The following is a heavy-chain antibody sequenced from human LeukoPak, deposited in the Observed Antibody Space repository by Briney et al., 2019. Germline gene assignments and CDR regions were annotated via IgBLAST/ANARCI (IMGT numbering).Heavy chain of an antibody. CDR2: ISYDGSNK. Sequence: PGGSLRLSCAASGFTFNSYNMHWVRQAPGKGLEWVAVISYDGSNKYHADSVKGRFTISRDNSKSTLYLQMNSLRPEDTAVYYCARGSNFDYWGQGTLVTVSS. D-gene: IGHD6-13*01. J-gene: IGHJ4*02. CDR3: ARGSNFDY. V-gene: IGHV3-30*03. CDR1: GFTFNSYN.